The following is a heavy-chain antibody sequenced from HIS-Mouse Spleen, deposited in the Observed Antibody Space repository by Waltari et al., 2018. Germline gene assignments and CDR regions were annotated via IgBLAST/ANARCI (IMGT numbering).Heavy chain of an antibody. J-gene: IGHJ4*02. D-gene: IGHD6-19*01. CDR2: INHSGSP. CDR1: GGSFRGYY. V-gene: IGHV4-34*01. CDR3: ARGLYRFSGYSSGGGEFDY. Sequence: QVQLQQWGAGLLKPSETLSLTCAVYGGSFRGYYWSWIRPPPGNGLEWIGEINHSGSPNYNPSLKSRVTISVDTSKNQFSLKLSSVTAADTAVYYCARGLYRFSGYSSGGGEFDYWGQGTLVTVSS.